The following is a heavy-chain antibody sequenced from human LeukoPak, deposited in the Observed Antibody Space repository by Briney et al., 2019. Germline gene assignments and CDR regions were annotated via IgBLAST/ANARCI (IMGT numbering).Heavy chain of an antibody. V-gene: IGHV3-30*01. CDR3: ARDPLLWFGSYYFDY. D-gene: IGHD3-10*01. CDR1: GFTFSSYA. CDR2: ISYDGSNK. J-gene: IGHJ4*02. Sequence: PWRSLRLSCAASGFTFSSYAMHWVRQAPGKGLEWVAVISYDGSNKYYADSVKGRFTISRDNSKNTLYLQMNSLRAEDTAVYYCARDPLLWFGSYYFDYWGQGTLVTVSS.